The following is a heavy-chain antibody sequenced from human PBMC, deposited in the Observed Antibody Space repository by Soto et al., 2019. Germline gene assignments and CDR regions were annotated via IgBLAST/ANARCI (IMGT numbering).Heavy chain of an antibody. CDR1: GFSFRSYA. CDR3: ASRSLSDFGDFFDN. CDR2: ISFDGTHK. V-gene: IGHV3-30*03. D-gene: IGHD4-17*01. J-gene: IGHJ4*02. Sequence: GGSLRLSCAAFGFSFRSYAMHWVRQTPGKGLEWVAVISFDGTHKFYADFVKGRATISRDNPKNTLFLQLDSLRGDDTAVYYCASRSLSDFGDFFDNWGLGTLVTVSS.